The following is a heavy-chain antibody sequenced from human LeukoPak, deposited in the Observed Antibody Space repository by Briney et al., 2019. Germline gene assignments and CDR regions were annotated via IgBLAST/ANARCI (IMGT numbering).Heavy chain of an antibody. CDR2: IYHSGST. J-gene: IGHJ4*02. Sequence: PSETLSLTCAVSGYSISSGYYWGWIRQPPGKGLEWIGSIYHSGSTYYNPSLKSRVTISVDTSKNQFSLKLSSVTAADTAVYYCARGGLYGSGSYYPSRYWGQGTLVTVSS. CDR1: GYSISSGYY. V-gene: IGHV4-38-2*01. D-gene: IGHD3-10*01. CDR3: ARGGLYGSGSYYPSRY.